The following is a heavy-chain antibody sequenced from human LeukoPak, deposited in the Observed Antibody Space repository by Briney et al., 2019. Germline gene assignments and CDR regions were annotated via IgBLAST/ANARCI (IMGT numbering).Heavy chain of an antibody. J-gene: IGHJ4*02. CDR1: GFTFSSYA. CDR2: ISSNGGST. Sequence: GGSLRLSCVVSGFTFSSYAMHWVRHAPGGGRECVSAISSNGGSTYYANSVKSRFTISRDNSKNALYLQMGSLRVEDMAVYYCARASSGWYGYWGQGALVTVSS. V-gene: IGHV3-64*01. CDR3: ARASSGWYGY. D-gene: IGHD6-19*01.